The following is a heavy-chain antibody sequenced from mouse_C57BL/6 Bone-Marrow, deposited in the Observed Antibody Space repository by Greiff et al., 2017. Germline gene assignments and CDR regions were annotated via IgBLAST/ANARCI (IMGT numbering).Heavy chain of an antibody. CDR1: GYTFTSYW. Sequence: QVQLQQPGAELVKPGASVKMSCKASGYTFTSYWITWVKQRPGQGLEWIGDIYPGSGSTNYNEKFKSKATLTVDTSSSTAYMQLSSLTSEDSAVYYCARQAQATPPFDYWGQGTTLTVSS. CDR3: ARQAQATPPFDY. J-gene: IGHJ2*01. CDR2: IYPGSGST. D-gene: IGHD3-2*02. V-gene: IGHV1-55*01.